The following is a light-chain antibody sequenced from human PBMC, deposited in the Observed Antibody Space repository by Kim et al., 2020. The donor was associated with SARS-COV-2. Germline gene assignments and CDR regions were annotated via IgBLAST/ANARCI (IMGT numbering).Light chain of an antibody. CDR1: NSDVGYYNL. Sequence: PGQSITISCTGTNSDVGYYNLVSWYQRHPGKAPKLMIFEGSRRPSGVSYRFSGSKSGNTASLTISGLQAEDEAEYHCSSYAGRTWLFGGGTQLTVL. CDR3: SSYAGRTWL. V-gene: IGLV2-23*01. J-gene: IGLJ3*02. CDR2: EGS.